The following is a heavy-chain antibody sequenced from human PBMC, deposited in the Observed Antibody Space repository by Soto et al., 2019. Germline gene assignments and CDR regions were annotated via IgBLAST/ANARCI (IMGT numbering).Heavy chain of an antibody. CDR2: INHSGST. V-gene: IGHV4-34*01. CDR3: ARGNLRMGSYLVY. D-gene: IGHD3-16*01. CDR1: DGSFSGYY. J-gene: IGHJ4*02. Sequence: QVQLQQWGAGLLKPSETLSLTCAVYDGSFSGYYWSWIRQAPGKGLEWVGEINHSGSTNYNPTLKRRVTTLEDTSKNQISLNVYSVAAADTAVYYCARGNLRMGSYLVYWGQGPLVAVSS.